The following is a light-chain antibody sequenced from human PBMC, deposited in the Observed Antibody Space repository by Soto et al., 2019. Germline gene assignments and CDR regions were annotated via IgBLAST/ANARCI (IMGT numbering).Light chain of an antibody. CDR2: WAS. CDR3: QQYYSTPRT. J-gene: IGKJ1*01. Sequence: DIVMTQPPDSLAVSLGDRAALNCNSSQSVLYSSNNKNYLAWYQQKPGQPPKLLIYWASTRESGVPDRFSGSGSGTDFTLTISSLQAEDVAVYYCQQYYSTPRTFGQGTKVDIK. V-gene: IGKV4-1*01. CDR1: QSVLYSSNNKNY.